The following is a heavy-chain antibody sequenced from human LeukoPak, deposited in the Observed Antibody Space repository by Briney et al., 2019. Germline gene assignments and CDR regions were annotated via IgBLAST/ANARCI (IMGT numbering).Heavy chain of an antibody. D-gene: IGHD6-19*01. V-gene: IGHV1-3*01. J-gene: IGHJ4*02. CDR1: GYTFTSYA. CDR2: INAGNGNT. CDR3: ARRSSGWKEIDY. Sequence: ASVKVSCKASGYTFTSYAMHWVRQAPGQRLEWMGWINAGNGNTKYSQKFQGRVTITRDTSASTAYMELSSLRSEDTAAYYCARRSSGWKEIDYWGQGTLVTVSS.